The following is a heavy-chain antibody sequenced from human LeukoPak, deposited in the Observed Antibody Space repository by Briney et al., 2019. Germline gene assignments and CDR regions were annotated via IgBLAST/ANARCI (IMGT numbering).Heavy chain of an antibody. J-gene: IGHJ4*02. CDR2: VADDEKTI. CDR1: GFTFTGHS. CDR3: AREKQSGGTPFDY. V-gene: IGHV3-30*04. Sequence: GGSLRLSCVASGFTFTGHSMHWVRQALGKGLEWVAVVADDEKTIFYADSLKGRFTVSRDNSKNTVYLQMNSLRDEDTAVYYCAREKQSGGTPFDYWGQGSLVTVSS. D-gene: IGHD1-26*01.